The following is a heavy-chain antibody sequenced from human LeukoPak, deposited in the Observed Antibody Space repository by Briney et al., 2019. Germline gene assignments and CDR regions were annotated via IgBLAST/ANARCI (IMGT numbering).Heavy chain of an antibody. CDR1: GYTFTSYD. V-gene: IGHV1-8*01. CDR3: ARDTPRLRGVIRY. CDR2: MNPNSGNT. Sequence: ASVKVSCKASGYTFTSYDTNWVRQATGQGLEWMGWMNPNSGNTGYAQKFQGRVTMTRNTSISTAYMELSSLRSEDTAVYYCARDTPRLRGVIRYWGQGTLVTVSS. J-gene: IGHJ4*02. D-gene: IGHD3-10*01.